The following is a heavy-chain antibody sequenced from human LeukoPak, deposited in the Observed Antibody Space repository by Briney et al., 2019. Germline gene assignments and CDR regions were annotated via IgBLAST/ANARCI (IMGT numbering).Heavy chain of an antibody. CDR3: ARDPGLVYGDYEKISWFDP. CDR2: INAGNGNT. Sequence: AASVKVSCKASGYTFTSHAMHWVRQPPGQRLEWMGWINAGNGNTKYSQKFQGRVTITRDTSASTAYMELSSLRSEDTAVYYCARDPGLVYGDYEKISWFDPWGQGTLVTVSS. D-gene: IGHD4-17*01. CDR1: GYTFTSHA. J-gene: IGHJ5*02. V-gene: IGHV1-3*01.